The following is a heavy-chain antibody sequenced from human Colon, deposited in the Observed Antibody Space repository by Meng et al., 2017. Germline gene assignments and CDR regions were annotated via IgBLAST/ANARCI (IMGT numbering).Heavy chain of an antibody. CDR2: INPSGAST. J-gene: IGHJ3*02. D-gene: IGHD2-21*02. CDR3: ARGSNVVVTATYDAFDI. Sequence: ASVKVSCKESGYTFTSYYMHWVRQAPGQGLEWMGIINPSGASTSYAQKFQGRVTMTRDTSTSPVYMELSSLRSEDTAVYYCARGSNVVVTATYDAFDIWGQGTMVTVSS. V-gene: IGHV1-46*01. CDR1: GYTFTSYY.